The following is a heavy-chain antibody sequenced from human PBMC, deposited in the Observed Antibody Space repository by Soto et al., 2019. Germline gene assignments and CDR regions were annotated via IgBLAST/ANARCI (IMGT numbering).Heavy chain of an antibody. D-gene: IGHD2-2*01. V-gene: IGHV3-9*01. CDR2: ISWNSGSI. CDR3: AKDGCISTSCQYGMDV. Sequence: HPGGSLRLSCAASGFTFDDYAMHWVRQAPGKGLEWVSGISWNSGSIGYADSVKGRFTISRDNAKNSLYLQMNSLRAEDTALYYCAKDGCISTSCQYGMDVWGQGTTVTVSS. J-gene: IGHJ6*02. CDR1: GFTFDDYA.